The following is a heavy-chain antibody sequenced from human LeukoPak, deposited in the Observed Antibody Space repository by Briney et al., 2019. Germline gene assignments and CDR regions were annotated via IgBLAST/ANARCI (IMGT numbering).Heavy chain of an antibody. D-gene: IGHD1-26*01. J-gene: IGHJ4*02. CDR1: GFTFSSYA. CDR2: ISGSGGST. CDR3: AKDHIVGAVRRGYFDY. V-gene: IGHV3-23*01. Sequence: TGGSLRLSCAASGFTFSSYAMSWVRQAPGKGLEWVSAISGSGGSTYYADSVKGRFTISRDNSKNTLYLQMNSLRAEDTAVYYCAKDHIVGAVRRGYFDYWGQGTLVTVSS.